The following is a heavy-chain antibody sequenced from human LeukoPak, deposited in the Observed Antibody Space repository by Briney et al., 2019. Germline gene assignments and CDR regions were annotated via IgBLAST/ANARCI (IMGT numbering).Heavy chain of an antibody. J-gene: IGHJ3*01. Sequence: SETLSLTCAVYGGSFSGYYWSWIRQPPGKGLEWIGEINHSGSTNYNPSLKSRVTISVDTSKNQFSLKLSFVTAADTAVYYCARVWGAYCGGDCYDHWGQGTMVTVSS. CDR2: INHSGST. CDR3: ARVWGAYCGGDCYDH. D-gene: IGHD2-21*02. CDR1: GGSFSGYY. V-gene: IGHV4-34*01.